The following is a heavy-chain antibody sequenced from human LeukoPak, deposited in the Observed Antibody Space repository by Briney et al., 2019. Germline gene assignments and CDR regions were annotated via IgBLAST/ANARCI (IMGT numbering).Heavy chain of an antibody. V-gene: IGHV4-31*03. D-gene: IGHD2-2*01. CDR3: ARDRIVVVPAALGLYYYYYGMDA. Sequence: SQTLSLTCTVSGGSISSGGYYWSWIRQHPGKGLEGIGYTYYSASTYYNPYAKSRVTISVDTSKNQFPLKLSSVTAADTAVYYCARDRIVVVPAALGLYYYYYGMDAWGQGTTVTVSS. CDR2: TYYSAST. CDR1: GGSISSGGYY. J-gene: IGHJ6*02.